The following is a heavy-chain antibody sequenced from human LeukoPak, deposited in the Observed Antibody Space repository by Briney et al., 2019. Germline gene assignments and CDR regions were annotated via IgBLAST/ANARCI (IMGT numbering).Heavy chain of an antibody. CDR1: GGSFSGYY. Sequence: MSSETLSLTCAVYGGSFSGYYWSWIRQPPGKGLEWIGEINHSGSTNYNPSLKSRVTISVDTSKNQFSLKLSSVTAADTAVYYCATSGYSYGYGYWGQGTLVTVSS. D-gene: IGHD5-18*01. CDR3: ATSGYSYGYGY. V-gene: IGHV4-34*01. J-gene: IGHJ4*02. CDR2: INHSGST.